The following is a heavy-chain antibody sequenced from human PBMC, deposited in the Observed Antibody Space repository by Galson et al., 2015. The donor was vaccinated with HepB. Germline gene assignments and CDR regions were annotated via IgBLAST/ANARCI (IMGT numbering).Heavy chain of an antibody. V-gene: IGHV1-18*01. D-gene: IGHD2-15*01. CDR1: GYTFTAYI. CDR2: ISPYNGDT. J-gene: IGHJ5*02. CDR3: ARGALVGVVGGSQNNWFAP. Sequence: SVKVSCKASGYTFTAYIISWVRQAPGQGLEWMGWISPYNGDTKYARKFQGRVTMTTDTLTSTAYMELRSLRSDDTAFYYCARGALVGVVGGSQNNWFAPWGQGTLVTVSS.